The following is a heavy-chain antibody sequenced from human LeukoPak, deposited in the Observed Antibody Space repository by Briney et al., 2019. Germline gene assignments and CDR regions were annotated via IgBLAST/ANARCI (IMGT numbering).Heavy chain of an antibody. J-gene: IGHJ5*02. CDR1: GYTFTSYG. CDR2: ISACNGNT. D-gene: IGHD6-19*01. CDR3: ASKDSSGWYEEA. Sequence: ASVKVSCKASGYTFTSYGISWVRQAPGQGLEWMGWISACNGNTNYAQKLQGRVTMTTDTSTSTAYMELRSLRSDDTAMYYCASKDSSGWYEEAWGQGTLVTVSS. V-gene: IGHV1-18*01.